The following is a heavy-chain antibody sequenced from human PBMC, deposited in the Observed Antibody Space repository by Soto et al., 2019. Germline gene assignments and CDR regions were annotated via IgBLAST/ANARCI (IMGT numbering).Heavy chain of an antibody. V-gene: IGHV3-33*08. D-gene: IGHD3-16*01. CDR2: IWHDGGNK. CDR3: ARDGDVNTGFGKDY. J-gene: IGHJ4*02. CDR1: GFTFSNYA. Sequence: PGGSLRLSCAASGFTFSNYAMSWVRQAPGKGLEWVAFIWHDGGNKFYAESMKGRFTISRDNSKNTLYLQMTSLSAEDTAMYYCARDGDVNTGFGKDYWGQGTLVTVSS.